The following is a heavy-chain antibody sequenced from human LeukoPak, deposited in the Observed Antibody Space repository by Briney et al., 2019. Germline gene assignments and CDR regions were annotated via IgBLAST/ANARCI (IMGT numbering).Heavy chain of an antibody. D-gene: IGHD2-2*02. CDR1: GYTFTSYA. J-gene: IGHJ6*03. Sequence: GASVKVSCKASGYTFTSYAMNWVRQAPGQGLEWMGWINTNTGNPTYAQGFTGRFVFSLDTSVSTAYLQISSLKAEDTAVYYCATSPGDIYCSSTSCHRYYYYYYMDVWGKGTTVTVSS. CDR3: ATSPGDIYCSSTSCHRYYYYYYMDV. CDR2: INTNTGNP. V-gene: IGHV7-4-1*02.